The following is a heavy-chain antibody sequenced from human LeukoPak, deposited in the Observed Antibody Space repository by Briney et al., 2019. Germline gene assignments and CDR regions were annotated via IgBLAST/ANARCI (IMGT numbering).Heavy chain of an antibody. V-gene: IGHV3-30-3*01. D-gene: IGHD2-2*01. CDR1: GFTFSSYA. CDR3: ARGRSTSWSFDAFDI. J-gene: IGHJ3*02. CDR2: ISYDGSNK. Sequence: PGRSLRLSCAASGFTFSSYAMHWVRQAPGKGLEWVAVISYDGSNKYYADSVKGRFTISRDNSKNTLYLQMNSLRAEDTAVYYCARGRSTSWSFDAFDIWGQGTMVTVSS.